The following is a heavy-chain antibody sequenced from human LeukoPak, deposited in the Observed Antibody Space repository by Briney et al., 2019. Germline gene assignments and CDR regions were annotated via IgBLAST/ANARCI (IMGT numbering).Heavy chain of an antibody. D-gene: IGHD5-12*01. V-gene: IGHV4-59*08. CDR2: ISYSGST. CDR1: GGSISGYH. Sequence: PSETLSLTCTVSGGSISGYHWTWIRQPPGKGLEWIGYISYSGSTSSHPSLKSRVTISLDMSKSQFSLKLTSVTAADTAVYYCVRGYSGYPYYLDYWGQGTLVTVSS. CDR3: VRGYSGYPYYLDY. J-gene: IGHJ4*02.